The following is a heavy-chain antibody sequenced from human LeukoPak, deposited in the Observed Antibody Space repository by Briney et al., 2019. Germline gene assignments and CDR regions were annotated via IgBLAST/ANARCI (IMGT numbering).Heavy chain of an antibody. Sequence: ASVKVSCKASGYTFTGYYMHWVRQAPGQGLEWMGRINPNSGGTNYAQKFQGRVTMTRDTSISTAYMELSSLRSEDTAVYYCARSGAAAGPYFDYWGQGTLVTVSS. D-gene: IGHD6-13*01. J-gene: IGHJ4*02. CDR1: GYTFTGYY. V-gene: IGHV1-2*06. CDR2: INPNSGGT. CDR3: ARSGAAAGPYFDY.